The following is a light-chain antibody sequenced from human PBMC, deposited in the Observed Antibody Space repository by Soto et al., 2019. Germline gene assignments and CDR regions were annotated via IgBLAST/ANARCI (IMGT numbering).Light chain of an antibody. CDR2: AAS. Sequence: EIVCTKSPATLSLSPGGRATLSCRASQSVGSYLAWYQQSPGQAPRLLIFAASNRATGIPDRFSGSGSGTDFTLTISRLEPEDLAMYFCQQYRSPPQTFGQGTKV. V-gene: IGKV3-20*01. J-gene: IGKJ1*01. CDR3: QQYRSPPQT. CDR1: QSVGSY.